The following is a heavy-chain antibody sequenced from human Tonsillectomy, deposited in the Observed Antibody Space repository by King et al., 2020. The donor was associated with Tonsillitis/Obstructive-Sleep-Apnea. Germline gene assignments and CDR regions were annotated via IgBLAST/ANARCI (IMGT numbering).Heavy chain of an antibody. CDR2: ISDTGGVI. J-gene: IGHJ4*02. Sequence: VQLVESGGGLVPPGGSLSLSCAASGFPFSTFAMNWVRQAPGKGLEWVSYISDTGGVIDYADSVKGRFTISRDNANNLLYLQMNSRRAEDTAGDYCHAPEDPRDDWGQGSRGTGSA. CDR3: HAPEDPRDD. CDR1: GFPFSTFA. V-gene: IGHV3-48*03.